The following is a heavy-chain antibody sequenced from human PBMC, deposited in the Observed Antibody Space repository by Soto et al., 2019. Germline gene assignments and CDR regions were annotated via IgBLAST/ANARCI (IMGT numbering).Heavy chain of an antibody. D-gene: IGHD1-26*01. CDR2: IYYSGST. CDR3: AGGQRVGIDY. CDR1: GGSISSYY. V-gene: IGHV4-59*12. Sequence: SETLSLTCTVSGGSISSYYWSWIRQPPGKGLEWIGYIYYSGSTNYNPSLKSRVTISVDTSKNQFSLKLSAVTAEDTAVYYCAGGQRVGIDYWGQGTLVTVSS. J-gene: IGHJ4*02.